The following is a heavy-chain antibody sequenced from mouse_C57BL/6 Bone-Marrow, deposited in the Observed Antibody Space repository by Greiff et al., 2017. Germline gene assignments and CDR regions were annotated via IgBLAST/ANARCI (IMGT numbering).Heavy chain of an antibody. J-gene: IGHJ2*01. Sequence: EVKLVESGGDLVKPGGSLTLSCAASGFTFSSYGMSWVRQTPDKRLEWVATISSGGSYNYYPESVKGRFTISRDNAKKTLYQQKSSLKAEDTAMYYCARRGGKYFDYWGQGTTLTVSS. CDR1: GFTFSSYG. CDR3: ARRGGKYFDY. D-gene: IGHD2-1*01. CDR2: ISSGGSYN. V-gene: IGHV5-6*02.